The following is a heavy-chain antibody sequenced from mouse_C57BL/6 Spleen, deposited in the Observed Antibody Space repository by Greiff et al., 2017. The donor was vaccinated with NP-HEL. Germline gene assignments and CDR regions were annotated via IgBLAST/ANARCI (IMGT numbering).Heavy chain of an antibody. J-gene: IGHJ4*01. Sequence: EVMLVESGGGLVKPGGSLKLSCAASGFTFSDYGMHWVRQAPEKGLEWVAYISSGSSTIYYADTVKGRFTISRDNAKNTLFLQMTSLRSEDTAMYYCARPGYSNPYYYAMDYWGQGTSVTVSS. D-gene: IGHD2-5*01. V-gene: IGHV5-17*01. CDR1: GFTFSDYG. CDR2: ISSGSSTI. CDR3: ARPGYSNPYYYAMDY.